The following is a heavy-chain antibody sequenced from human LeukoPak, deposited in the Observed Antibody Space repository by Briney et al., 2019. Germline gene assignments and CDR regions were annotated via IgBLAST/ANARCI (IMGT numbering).Heavy chain of an antibody. CDR3: ARGAMYYYYYYYMDV. CDR1: GGSFSGYY. V-gene: IGHV4-34*01. J-gene: IGHJ6*03. Sequence: KPSETLSLTCAVYGGSFSGYYWSWIRQPPGKGLEWIGEINHSGSTNYNPSLKSRVTISVDTSKNQFSLKLSSVTAADTAVYYCARGAMYYYYYYYMDVWGKGTTVTVSS. CDR2: INHSGST.